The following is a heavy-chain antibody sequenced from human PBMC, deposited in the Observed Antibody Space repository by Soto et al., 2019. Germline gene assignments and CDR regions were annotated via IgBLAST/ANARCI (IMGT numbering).Heavy chain of an antibody. Sequence: LRLSCAASGFTFSNAWMSWVRQAPGKGLEWVGRIKSKTDGGTTDYAAPVKGRFTISRDDSKNTLYLQMNSLKTEDTAVYYCTRSGRSRYCSSTSCYYYYYGMDVWGQGTTVTVSS. D-gene: IGHD2-2*01. J-gene: IGHJ6*02. CDR1: GFTFSNAW. V-gene: IGHV3-15*01. CDR3: TRSGRSRYCSSTSCYYYYYGMDV. CDR2: IKSKTDGGTT.